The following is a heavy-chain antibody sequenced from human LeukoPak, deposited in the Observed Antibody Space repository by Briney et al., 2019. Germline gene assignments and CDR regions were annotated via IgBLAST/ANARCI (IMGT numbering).Heavy chain of an antibody. Sequence: SETLSLTCSVSGYSFSSDSFWGWIRRPPGKGLEWVGTIHEGGRTFYNSSLKSRVTISIDTSKNQFSLEVNSVTAADTAVYYCARAARPTNNWFDPWGQGTLVTVSS. CDR1: GYSFSSDSF. V-gene: IGHV4-38-2*02. CDR2: IHEGGRT. CDR3: ARAARPTNNWFDP. J-gene: IGHJ5*02. D-gene: IGHD6-6*01.